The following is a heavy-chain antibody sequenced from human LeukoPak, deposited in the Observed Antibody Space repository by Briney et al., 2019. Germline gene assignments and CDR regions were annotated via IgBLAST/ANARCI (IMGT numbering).Heavy chain of an antibody. J-gene: IGHJ6*02. CDR3: AKDAPHYYGMDV. CDR1: GFTFSSYA. CDR2: ISWDGGST. V-gene: IGHV3-43*02. Sequence: PGGSLRLSCAASGFTFSSYAMSWVRQAPGKGLEWVSLISWDGGSTYYADSVKGRFTISRDNSKNSLYLQMNSLRTEDTALYYCAKDAPHYYGMDVWGQGTTVTVSS.